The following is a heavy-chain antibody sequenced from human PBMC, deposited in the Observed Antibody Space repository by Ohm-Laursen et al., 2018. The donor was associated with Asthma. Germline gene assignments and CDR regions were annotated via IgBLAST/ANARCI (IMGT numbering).Heavy chain of an antibody. D-gene: IGHD3-22*01. CDR3: ARVDSSGYYLYFDY. CDR1: GYTFTSYD. J-gene: IGHJ4*02. Sequence: ASVKVSCKASGYTFTSYDINWVRQATGQGLEWMGWMNPNSGNTGYAQKFQGRVTMTRNTSISTAYMELSSLRSEDTAVYYCARVDSSGYYLYFDYWGQGTLVTVSS. V-gene: IGHV1-8*01. CDR2: MNPNSGNT.